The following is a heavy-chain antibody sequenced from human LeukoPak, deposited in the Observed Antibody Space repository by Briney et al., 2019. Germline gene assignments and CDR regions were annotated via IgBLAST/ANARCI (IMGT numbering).Heavy chain of an antibody. CDR3: ARGQKYIYGYTVTELGSRYFDY. CDR1: GGSINNYY. V-gene: IGHV4-59*01. J-gene: IGHJ4*02. Sequence: SETLSLTCAVSGGSINNYYWSWIRQPPGKGLEWIGYIYGSGSTNYNPSLKSRVTISVDTSKNHFSLTLSSVTAADTAVYYCARGQKYIYGYTVTELGSRYFDYWGQGTLVTVSS. CDR2: IYGSGST. D-gene: IGHD5-18*01.